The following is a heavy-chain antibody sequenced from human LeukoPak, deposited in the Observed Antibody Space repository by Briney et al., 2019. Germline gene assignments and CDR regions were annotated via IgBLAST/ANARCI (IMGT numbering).Heavy chain of an antibody. Sequence: ASVKVSCKASGYTFTGYYMHWVRQAPGQGLEWMGWINPNSVGTNYAQKFQGGVTMTRDTSISTAYMELSRLRSDDTAVYYCARDRGPPNIAAAPFGYWGQGTLVTVSS. V-gene: IGHV1-2*02. CDR2: INPNSVGT. D-gene: IGHD6-13*01. CDR3: ARDRGPPNIAAAPFGY. CDR1: GYTFTGYY. J-gene: IGHJ4*02.